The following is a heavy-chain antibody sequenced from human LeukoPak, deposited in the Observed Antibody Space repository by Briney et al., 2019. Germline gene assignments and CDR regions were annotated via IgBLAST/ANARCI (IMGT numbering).Heavy chain of an antibody. Sequence: GGSLRLSCAASGFRFSDYWMSWVRQVPGKGLEWVANIKQNGGEIYYVDSVKGRFTISRDNAKNTLDLQMNNLRVEDTAVYYCVRDGVGAPPFDYWGEGVLVTVSS. V-gene: IGHV3-7*01. CDR1: GFRFSDYW. CDR2: IKQNGGEI. D-gene: IGHD3-3*01. CDR3: VRDGVGAPPFDY. J-gene: IGHJ4*02.